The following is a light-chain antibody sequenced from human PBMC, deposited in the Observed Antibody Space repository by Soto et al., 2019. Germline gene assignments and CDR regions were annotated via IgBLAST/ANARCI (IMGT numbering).Light chain of an antibody. J-gene: IGLJ2*01. CDR3: SSYASSTTVL. CDR2: DVS. CDR1: SSDVGAYNY. V-gene: IGLV2-14*01. Sequence: QSALTQPASVSGSPGQSITISCTGTSSDVGAYNYVSWYQQHPGKAPKLMIYDVSNRPSGVSNRFSGSKSGNMASLTISGLQAEDEADYYCSSYASSTTVLFGGGTKLTV.